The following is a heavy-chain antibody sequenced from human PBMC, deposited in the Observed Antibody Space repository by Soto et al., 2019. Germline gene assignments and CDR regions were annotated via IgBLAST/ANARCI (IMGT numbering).Heavy chain of an antibody. D-gene: IGHD3-3*01. V-gene: IGHV1-69*12. CDR2: IIPIFGTA. Sequence: QVQLVQSGAEVKKPGSSVKVSCKASGGTFSSYAISWVRQAPGQGLEWMGGIIPIFGTANYAQKFQGRVTITADEYTSTAYMERSSLRSEDTAVYYCARGTTEYDFWSGYYYGMDVWGQGTTVTVSS. CDR1: GGTFSSYA. J-gene: IGHJ6*02. CDR3: ARGTTEYDFWSGYYYGMDV.